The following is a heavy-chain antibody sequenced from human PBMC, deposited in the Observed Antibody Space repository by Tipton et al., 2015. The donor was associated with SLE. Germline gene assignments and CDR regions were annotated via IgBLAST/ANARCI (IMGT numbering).Heavy chain of an antibody. Sequence: TLSLTCTISGGSISSSDYYWGWIRQPPGKGLEWIGSMYYRGSTYYNPSLESRVTISVDTSKNQFSLKLTSVTAADTAVYYCAREVCTGGGCYPDAFDIWGQGAMVTVS. D-gene: IGHD2-15*01. CDR3: AREVCTGGGCYPDAFDI. V-gene: IGHV4-39*07. J-gene: IGHJ3*02. CDR1: GGSISSSDYY. CDR2: MYYRGST.